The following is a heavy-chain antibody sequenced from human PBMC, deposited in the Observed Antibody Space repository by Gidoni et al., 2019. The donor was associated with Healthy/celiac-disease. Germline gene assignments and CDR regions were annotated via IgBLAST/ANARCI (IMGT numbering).Heavy chain of an antibody. CDR1: GVACSSYS. J-gene: IGHJ3*02. D-gene: IGHD5-18*01. CDR3: ARGPWIQLWEPDAFDI. CDR2: ISSSISTI. Sequence: EVQMGESGGGVVQPGGCGRRSCGAAGVACSSYSMKWGRQAPGRGLECVSYISSSISTIYYADSVTGPFTISSDNATNSLYLPLNSLRAEDTAVYYCARGPWIQLWEPDAFDIWGQGTMVTVSS. V-gene: IGHV3-48*01.